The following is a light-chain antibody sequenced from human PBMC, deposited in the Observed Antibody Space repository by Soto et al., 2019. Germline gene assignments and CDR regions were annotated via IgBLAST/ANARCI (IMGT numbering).Light chain of an antibody. Sequence: DTVMTQSPATLSVSPGEGATLSCRASQTINNNLAWYQQKPGQAPRLLIYGASSRATGIPDSFSGSGSGTDFTLTISRLEPDDFATYYCQQYNSYSQTFGQGTKVDI. CDR3: QQYNSYSQT. V-gene: IGKV3D-15*01. CDR2: GAS. CDR1: QTINNN. J-gene: IGKJ1*01.